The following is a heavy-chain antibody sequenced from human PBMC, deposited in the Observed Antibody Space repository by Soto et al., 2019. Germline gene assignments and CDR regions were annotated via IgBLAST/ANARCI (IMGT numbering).Heavy chain of an antibody. J-gene: IGHJ4*02. CDR1: GFTFSSYR. D-gene: IGHD4-17*01. CDR3: ARPGGDYAYFDY. V-gene: IGHV3-7*05. Sequence: GGSLRLSCAASGFTFSSYRMSWVRQAPGKGLEWVANIKQDGSEKYYVDSVKGRFTISRDNAKNSLYLQMNSLRAEDTAVYYCARPGGDYAYFDYWGQGTLVTVSS. CDR2: IKQDGSEK.